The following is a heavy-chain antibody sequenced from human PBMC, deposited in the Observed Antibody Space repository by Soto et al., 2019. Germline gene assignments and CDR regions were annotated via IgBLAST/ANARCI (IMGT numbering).Heavy chain of an antibody. V-gene: IGHV1-3*01. Sequence: QVHLVQSGAEVKKPGASVKVSCKASGYTFTDYALHWVRQAPGQSLECMGWFNCGNGNIKYSQRFQGRVTITRDTSASTAHMELGSLRSEDMAVYYCARVRSSRWWGIPGDYNYGLDVWGQGTTVTVSS. J-gene: IGHJ6*02. CDR1: GYTFTDYA. CDR2: FNCGNGNI. CDR3: ARVRSSRWWGIPGDYNYGLDV. D-gene: IGHD6-13*01.